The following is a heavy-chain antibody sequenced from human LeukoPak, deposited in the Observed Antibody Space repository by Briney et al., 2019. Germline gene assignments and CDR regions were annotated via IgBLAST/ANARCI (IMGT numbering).Heavy chain of an antibody. Sequence: SETLSLTCTVSVGSISSSSYYWGWIRQPPGKGLEWIGFIYYSGSTYYNPSLKSRVTISVDTSKNQFSLKLSSVTAADTAVYYCARDIVGLNYFDYWGQGTLVTVSS. D-gene: IGHD3-10*01. CDR3: ARDIVGLNYFDY. V-gene: IGHV4-39*07. CDR2: IYYSGST. J-gene: IGHJ4*02. CDR1: VGSISSSSYY.